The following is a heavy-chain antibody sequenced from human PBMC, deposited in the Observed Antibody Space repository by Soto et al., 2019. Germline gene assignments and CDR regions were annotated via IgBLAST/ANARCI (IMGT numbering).Heavy chain of an antibody. Sequence: HPGGSLRLSCAASGFTFSSYSMNWVRQAPGKGLEWVSYISSSSSTIYYADSVKGRFTISRDNAKNSLYLQMNSLRDEDTAVYYCARDIYCSGGSCYSGRYGMDVWGQGTTVTVSS. CDR3: ARDIYCSGGSCYSGRYGMDV. J-gene: IGHJ6*02. CDR2: ISSSSSTI. V-gene: IGHV3-48*02. D-gene: IGHD2-15*01. CDR1: GFTFSSYS.